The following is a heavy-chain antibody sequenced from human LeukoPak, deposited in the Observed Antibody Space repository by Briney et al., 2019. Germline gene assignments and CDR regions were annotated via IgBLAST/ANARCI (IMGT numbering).Heavy chain of an antibody. Sequence: ASVKVSCKASGYTFTSYGISWVRQAPGQGLEWMGWINPNNGGTDYAQKFQGWVTMTRDTSISTAYMELSRLRSDDTAFYYCARERIVAAGEFDPWGQGTLVTVSS. CDR3: ARERIVAAGEFDP. J-gene: IGHJ5*02. CDR2: INPNNGGT. CDR1: GYTFTSYG. D-gene: IGHD6-13*01. V-gene: IGHV1-2*04.